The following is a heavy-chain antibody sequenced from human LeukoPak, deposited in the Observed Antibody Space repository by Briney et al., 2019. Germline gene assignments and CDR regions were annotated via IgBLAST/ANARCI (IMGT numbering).Heavy chain of an antibody. CDR2: IYYSGST. Sequence: PSETLSLTCTVSGGSISSYYWSWIRQPPGKGLEWIGYIYYSGSTNYNPSLKSRVTISVDTSKNQFSLKLSSVTAADTAVYYCARGDDYGDYEAYWGQGTLVTVSS. D-gene: IGHD4-17*01. J-gene: IGHJ4*02. CDR1: GGSISSYY. CDR3: ARGDDYGDYEAY. V-gene: IGHV4-59*01.